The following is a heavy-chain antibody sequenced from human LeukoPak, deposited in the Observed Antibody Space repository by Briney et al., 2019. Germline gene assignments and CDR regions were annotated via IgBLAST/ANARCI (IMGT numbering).Heavy chain of an antibody. D-gene: IGHD4-23*01. J-gene: IGHJ4*02. V-gene: IGHV3-48*01. Sequence: GGSLRLSCAASGLTISSYSMNWVRQAPGKGLQWVSYISSSSSTIYYADSVKGRFTISRDNAKNSLYLQMNSLRAEDTAVYYCAKNIGGFDYWGQGTLVTVSS. CDR2: ISSSSSTI. CDR1: GLTISSYS. CDR3: AKNIGGFDY.